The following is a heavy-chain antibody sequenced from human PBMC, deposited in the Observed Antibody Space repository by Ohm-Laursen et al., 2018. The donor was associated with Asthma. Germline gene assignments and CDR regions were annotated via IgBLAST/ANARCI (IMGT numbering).Heavy chain of an antibody. CDR3: ARAGGIRDAFDI. J-gene: IGHJ3*02. V-gene: IGHV3-21*01. Sequence: SLRLSCAASGFTFNSYSLSWVRQAPGKGLEWVSSISSSSSYIYYADSVKGRFTISRDNAKNSLYLQMNSLRVEDTAVYYCARAGGIRDAFDIWGQGTMVTVSS. CDR2: ISSSSSYI. D-gene: IGHD3-16*01. CDR1: GFTFNSYS.